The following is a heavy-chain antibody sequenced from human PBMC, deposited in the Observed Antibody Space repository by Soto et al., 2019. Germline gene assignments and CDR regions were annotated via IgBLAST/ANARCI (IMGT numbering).Heavy chain of an antibody. Sequence: GASVKVSCKASGYTFTGYYMHWVRQAPGQGLEWMGWINPNSGGTNYAQKFQGRVTMTRDTSISTAYMELSRLRSDDTAVYYCARDLDSSGLYYYYGMDVWGQGTTVTVSS. CDR2: INPNSGGT. CDR1: GYTFTGYY. CDR3: ARDLDSSGLYYYYGMDV. D-gene: IGHD3-22*01. V-gene: IGHV1-2*02. J-gene: IGHJ6*02.